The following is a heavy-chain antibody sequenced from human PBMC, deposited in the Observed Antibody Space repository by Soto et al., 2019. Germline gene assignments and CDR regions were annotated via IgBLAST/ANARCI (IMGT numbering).Heavy chain of an antibody. Sequence: EVQLLESGGGLVQPGGSLRLSCAASGFTFSSYAMSWVRQAPGKGLEWVSAISGSGGSTYYADSVKGRFTISRDNSKNKLYLQMNSLGAEDTAVYYCATLRCSSTSCYAFHWDTAMVYFDYWGQGTLVTVSS. CDR2: ISGSGGST. CDR1: GFTFSSYA. J-gene: IGHJ4*02. D-gene: IGHD2-2*01. V-gene: IGHV3-23*01. CDR3: ATLRCSSTSCYAFHWDTAMVYFDY.